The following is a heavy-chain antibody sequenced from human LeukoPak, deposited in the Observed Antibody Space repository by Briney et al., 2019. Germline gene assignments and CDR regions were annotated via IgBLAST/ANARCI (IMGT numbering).Heavy chain of an antibody. CDR2: INSDGINT. CDR1: GFTFSNDW. J-gene: IGHJ5*02. Sequence: PWGALRLSCEASGFTFSNDWMHWVRQAPGKGLVWVSRINSDGINTSYADSVKGRFTISRDNAKNTLNLQMNSLRAEDTAVYYCARDLGQYYDTSDNWFDPWGQGTLVTVSS. CDR3: ARDLGQYYDTSDNWFDP. D-gene: IGHD3-22*01. V-gene: IGHV3-74*01.